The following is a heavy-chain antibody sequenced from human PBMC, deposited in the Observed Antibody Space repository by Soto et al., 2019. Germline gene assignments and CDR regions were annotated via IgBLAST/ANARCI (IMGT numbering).Heavy chain of an antibody. Sequence: LSLTCTVSGGSISSYYWSWVRQAPGKGLEWVSSVSKSDCTYYSDSVKGRFTISRDNAKNSVSLQMNTLRVEDTAVYYCAREDSIIIPAVSDFWGQGTLVTVTS. D-gene: IGHD2-2*01. V-gene: IGHV3-48*03. J-gene: IGHJ4*02. CDR3: AREDSIIIPAVSDF. CDR1: GGSISSYY. CDR2: VSKSDCT.